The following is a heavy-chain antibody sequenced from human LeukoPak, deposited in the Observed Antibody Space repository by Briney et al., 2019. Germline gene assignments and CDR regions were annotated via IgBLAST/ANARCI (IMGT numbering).Heavy chain of an antibody. J-gene: IGHJ4*02. Sequence: SGGSLRLSCAASGFTFSSYGTHWVRQAPGKGLEWVSGISGSGGSTNYADSVKGRFTISRDNSKNTLYLQMHSLRAEDTTVYICAKDLYFDWLLYPPQDYWGQGTRVTVSS. CDR1: GFTFSSYG. CDR3: AKDLYFDWLLYPPQDY. CDR2: ISGSGGST. V-gene: IGHV3-23*01. D-gene: IGHD3-9*01.